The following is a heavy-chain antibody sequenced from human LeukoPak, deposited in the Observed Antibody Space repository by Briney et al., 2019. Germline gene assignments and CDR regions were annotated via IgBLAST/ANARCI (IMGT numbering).Heavy chain of an antibody. CDR2: INHSGST. D-gene: IGHD6-13*01. CDR1: GGSISSSSYY. CDR3: ARGGSYSSSLYYYYYYMDV. J-gene: IGHJ6*03. Sequence: MTSETLSLTCTVSGGSISSSSYYWSWIRQPPGKGLEWIGEINHSGSTNYNPSLKSRVTISVDTSKNQFSLKLSSVTAADTAVYYCARGGSYSSSLYYYYYYMDVWGKGTTVTVSS. V-gene: IGHV4-39*07.